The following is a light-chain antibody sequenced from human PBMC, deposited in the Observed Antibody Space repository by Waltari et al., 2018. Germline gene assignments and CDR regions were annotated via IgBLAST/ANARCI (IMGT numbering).Light chain of an antibody. V-gene: IGLV4-69*01. J-gene: IGLJ3*02. CDR1: SGHITNV. Sequence: QLVLTQSPSASASLGASVKLTCTLSSGHITNVIAWHPQQPGKGPRFLMKVNSDGSHRKGDGIPDRFSGSGSGPERYLTISSLQSEDEADYYCETGGHGTWVFGGGTKLTVL. CDR3: ETGGHGTWV. CDR2: VNSDGSH.